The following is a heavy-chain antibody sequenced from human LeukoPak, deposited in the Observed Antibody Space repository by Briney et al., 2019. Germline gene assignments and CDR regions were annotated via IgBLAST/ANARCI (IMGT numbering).Heavy chain of an antibody. CDR1: GGSFSGYY. Sequence: SETLSLTCAVYGGSFSGYYWSWIRQPPGKGLEWIGEINHSGSTNYNPSLKSRVTISVDTSKNQFSLKLSSVTAADTAVYYCARALGYCSGGSCPWGQGTLVTVSS. J-gene: IGHJ5*02. CDR3: ARALGYCSGGSCP. V-gene: IGHV4-34*01. D-gene: IGHD2-15*01. CDR2: INHSGST.